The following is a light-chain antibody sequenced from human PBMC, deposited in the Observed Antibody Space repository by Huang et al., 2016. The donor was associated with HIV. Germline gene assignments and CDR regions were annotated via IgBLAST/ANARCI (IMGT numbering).Light chain of an antibody. V-gene: IGKV1-5*01. CDR3: QQYDGYPWT. CDR2: DVS. CDR1: QSFTTW. J-gene: IGKJ1*01. Sequence: DIQMTQSPSTLSASVGDRVTITCRASQSFTTWLAWYQQKPGKAPKLLIYDVSSLESGVPSRFSGSGSGTEFTLTISSLQPDDFATYYCQQYDGYPWTFGQGTKMEIK.